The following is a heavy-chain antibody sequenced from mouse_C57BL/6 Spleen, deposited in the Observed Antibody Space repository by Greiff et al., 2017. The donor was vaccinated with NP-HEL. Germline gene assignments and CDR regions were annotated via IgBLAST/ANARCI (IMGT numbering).Heavy chain of an antibody. CDR3: ARSTEDYAMDY. V-gene: IGHV1-20*01. CDR2: INPYNGDT. CDR1: GYSFTGYF. Sequence: DVKLQESGPELVKPGDSVKISCKASGYSFTGYFMNWVMQSHGKSLEWIGRINPYNGDTFYNQKFKGKATLTVDKSSSTAHMELRSLTSEDSAVYYCARSTEDYAMDYWGQGTSVTVSS. J-gene: IGHJ4*01.